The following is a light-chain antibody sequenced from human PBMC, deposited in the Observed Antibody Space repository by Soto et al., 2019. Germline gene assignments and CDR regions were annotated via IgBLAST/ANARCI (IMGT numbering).Light chain of an antibody. CDR3: QQYDISPRK. CDR2: GSS. J-gene: IGKJ1*01. V-gene: IGKV3-20*01. Sequence: EIVLTQSPGTLSSSPGERSTLSCRASQSLNSFYLAWYQQKPGQAPRLLTYGSSNRATGIPDRFSGSGTGTDDTLNIRSLDTKDFAVYYCQQYDISPRKFGQGTKVEVK. CDR1: QSLNSFY.